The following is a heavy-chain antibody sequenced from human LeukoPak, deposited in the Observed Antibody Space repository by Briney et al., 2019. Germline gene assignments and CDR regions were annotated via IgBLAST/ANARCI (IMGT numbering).Heavy chain of an antibody. V-gene: IGHV1-2*02. J-gene: IGHJ2*01. D-gene: IGHD5-12*01. CDR2: ISPNSGGT. Sequence: GASVKVSCKTSEYTFTGYYMHWVRQAPGQGLEWMGWISPNSGGTNYAQKFQGRVTMTSDTSISTAYMELSRLRSDDTAVYYCARESGYSGYAMTNRPGHWYFDLWGRGTLVTVSS. CDR1: EYTFTGYY. CDR3: ARESGYSGYAMTNRPGHWYFDL.